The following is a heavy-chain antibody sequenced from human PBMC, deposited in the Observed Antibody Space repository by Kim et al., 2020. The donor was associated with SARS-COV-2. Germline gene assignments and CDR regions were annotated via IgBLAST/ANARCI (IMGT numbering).Heavy chain of an antibody. V-gene: IGHV4-39*01. J-gene: IGHJ5*02. CDR2: IYYSGST. D-gene: IGHD2-2*01. Sequence: SETLSLTCTVSGGSISSSSYYWGWIRQPPGKGLEWIGSIYYSGSTYYNPSLKSRVTISVDTSKNQFSLKLSSVTAADTAVYYCARRPPSKIGYCSSTSCYHGHNWFDPWGQGTLVTVSS. CDR3: ARRPPSKIGYCSSTSCYHGHNWFDP. CDR1: GGSISSSSYY.